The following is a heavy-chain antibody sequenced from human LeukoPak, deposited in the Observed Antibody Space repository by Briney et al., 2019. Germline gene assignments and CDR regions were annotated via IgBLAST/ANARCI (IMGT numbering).Heavy chain of an antibody. J-gene: IGHJ4*02. V-gene: IGHV4-39*07. CDR1: VGSISSTGYY. D-gene: IGHD6-13*01. CDR2: IYYSGSS. Sequence: PSETLSLTCCVSVGSISSTGYYWGWIRQPPGRGLEGIGSIYYSGSSYYIPSLKSRVSISVDTSKNQFSLKLTSVTAADTAVYYCAMGEYSSSWYYFDNWGQGTPVTVST. CDR3: AMGEYSSSWYYFDN.